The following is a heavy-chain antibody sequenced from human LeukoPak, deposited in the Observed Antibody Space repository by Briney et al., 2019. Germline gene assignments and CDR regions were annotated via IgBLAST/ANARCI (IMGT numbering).Heavy chain of an antibody. CDR2: VYGDDSDT. CDR1: GYTFTTHW. D-gene: IGHD5-24*01. V-gene: IGHV5-51*01. CDR3: ARRGIRDGYNYADC. Sequence: GESLKISCKASGYTFTTHWTGWVRQMPGKGLEWMGIVYGDDSDTRYSPSFQGQVTISADRSTTTAYLQWSSLKASDTAIYYCARRGIRDGYNYADCWGQGTLVTVSS. J-gene: IGHJ4*02.